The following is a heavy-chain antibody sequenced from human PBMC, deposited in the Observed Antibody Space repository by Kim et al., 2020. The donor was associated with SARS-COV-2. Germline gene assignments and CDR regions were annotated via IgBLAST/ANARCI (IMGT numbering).Heavy chain of an antibody. Sequence: GGSLRLSCAASGFTFDDYAMHWVRQAPGKGLEWVSGISWNSGSIGYADSVKGRFTISRDNAKNSLYLQMNSLRAEDTALYYCAKLSPEDGDYLDAFDIWGQGTMVTVSS. J-gene: IGHJ3*02. CDR3: AKLSPEDGDYLDAFDI. V-gene: IGHV3-9*01. D-gene: IGHD4-17*01. CDR2: ISWNSGSI. CDR1: GFTFDDYA.